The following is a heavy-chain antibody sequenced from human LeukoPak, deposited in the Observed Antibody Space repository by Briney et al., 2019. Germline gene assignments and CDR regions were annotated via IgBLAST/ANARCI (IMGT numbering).Heavy chain of an antibody. J-gene: IGHJ2*01. Sequence: SETLSLTCTVSGVSISSYYWSWIRQPPGKGLEWIGYIYYSGSTNYNPSLKSRVTISVDTSKNQFSLKLSSVTAADTAVYYCARQVSVAWVWYFDLWGRGTLVTVSS. D-gene: IGHD3-10*01. V-gene: IGHV4-59*08. CDR2: IYYSGST. CDR1: GVSISSYY. CDR3: ARQVSVAWVWYFDL.